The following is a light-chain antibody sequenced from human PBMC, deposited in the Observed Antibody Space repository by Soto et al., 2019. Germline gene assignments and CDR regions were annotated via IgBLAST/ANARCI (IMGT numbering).Light chain of an antibody. V-gene: IGLV3-21*01. J-gene: IGLJ2*01. CDR3: QVWDSGSDHVV. CDR1: NIGSKN. CDR2: NDV. Sequence: SYELTQPPSVSVAPGNTARITCGGNNIGSKNVHWHQQRPGQAPVLVICNDVDRPSGIPERFSGSNSGNTATLTVSRVEAGDEADYYCQVWDSGSDHVVFGGGTKVTVL.